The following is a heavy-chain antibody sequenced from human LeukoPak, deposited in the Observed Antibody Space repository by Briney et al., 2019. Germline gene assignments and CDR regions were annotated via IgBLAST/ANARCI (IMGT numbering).Heavy chain of an antibody. J-gene: IGHJ6*03. CDR2: INHSGST. CDR1: GGSISSYY. V-gene: IGHV4-34*01. CDR3: ARQSPAMVRGVITPYYYYYYMDV. D-gene: IGHD3-10*01. Sequence: SETLSLTCTVSGGSISSYYWSWIRQPPGKGLEWIGEINHSGSTNYNPSLKSRVTISVDTSKNQFSLKLSSVTAADTAVYYCARQSPAMVRGVITPYYYYYYMDVWGKGTTVTISS.